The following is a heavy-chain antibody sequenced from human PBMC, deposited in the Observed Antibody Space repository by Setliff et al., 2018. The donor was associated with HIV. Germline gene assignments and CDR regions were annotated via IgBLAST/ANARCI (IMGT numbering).Heavy chain of an antibody. CDR2: INEDGNKK. Sequence: GGSLRLSCAASGFAFSDFWMSWARQAPGKGLEWVANINEDGNKKYYVGSVKGRFTISRDNAKSSIYLEMKNLRADDTAVYYCAAVSSRTNAVYGVISTRFDPWGQGTLVTVSS. CDR3: AAVSSRTNAVYGVISTRFDP. D-gene: IGHD2-8*01. V-gene: IGHV3-7*03. J-gene: IGHJ5*02. CDR1: GFAFSDFW.